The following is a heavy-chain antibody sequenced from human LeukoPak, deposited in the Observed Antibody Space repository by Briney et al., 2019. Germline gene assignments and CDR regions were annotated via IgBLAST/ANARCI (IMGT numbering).Heavy chain of an antibody. Sequence: SVKVSCKASGGTFSSYAISWVRQAPGQGLEWMGGIIPIFGTANYAQKFQGRGTITGGESTGTAYMELSSLRSEATAVSYCARSCRGGSCYSGYSYMDVWGNGTTVTVSS. CDR1: GGTFSSYA. J-gene: IGHJ6*03. D-gene: IGHD2-15*01. CDR2: IIPIFGTA. CDR3: ARSCRGGSCYSGYSYMDV. V-gene: IGHV1-69*01.